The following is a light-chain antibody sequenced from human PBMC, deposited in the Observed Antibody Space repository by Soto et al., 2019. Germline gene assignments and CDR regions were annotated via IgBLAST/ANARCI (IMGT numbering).Light chain of an antibody. Sequence: EIVLTQSPGTLSLSPGERATLSCRASQSVSSSYLAWFQQTPGQAPRLLIYGASSRAAGIPDRFSGSGSGTDFTLTISRLEPEDFAVYYCHQYGSSPTWTFGQGTKWIS. J-gene: IGKJ1*01. CDR2: GAS. CDR3: HQYGSSPTWT. V-gene: IGKV3-20*01. CDR1: QSVSSSY.